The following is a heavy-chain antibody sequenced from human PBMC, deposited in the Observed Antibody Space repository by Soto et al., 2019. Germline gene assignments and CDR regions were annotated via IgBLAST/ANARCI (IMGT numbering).Heavy chain of an antibody. Sequence: QVQLVQSGAEVKKPGSSVKVSCKASGGTFSSYAISWVRQAPGQGLEWMGWISGYKGNTNYAQKLQGRVTMTTDTSTSTAYMELRSLRSDDTAVYYCARESSGYYDRYFDLWGRGTLVTVSS. CDR2: ISGYKGNT. D-gene: IGHD3-22*01. J-gene: IGHJ2*01. V-gene: IGHV1-18*01. CDR3: ARESSGYYDRYFDL. CDR1: GGTFSSYA.